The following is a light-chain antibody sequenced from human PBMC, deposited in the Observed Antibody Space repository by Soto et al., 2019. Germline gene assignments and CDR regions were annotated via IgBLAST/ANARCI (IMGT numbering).Light chain of an antibody. Sequence: AIQKTQSPSSLSASVGDRVTISYRASQGIGNALGWYQQKPGKPPKVLIYGASNLQSGVPPRFSGSGSGTDVTLAISRLQPETSATYYCLQDINYPWTFGQGTKVDIK. J-gene: IGKJ1*01. CDR3: LQDINYPWT. CDR2: GAS. V-gene: IGKV1-6*01. CDR1: QGIGNA.